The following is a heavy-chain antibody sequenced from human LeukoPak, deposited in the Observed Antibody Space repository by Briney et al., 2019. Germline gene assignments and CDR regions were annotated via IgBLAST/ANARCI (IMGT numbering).Heavy chain of an antibody. CDR1: GFTFSSYW. V-gene: IGHV3-48*01. D-gene: IGHD3-22*01. CDR2: ISSSSSTI. CDR3: ARPRDGYYYDSSGYYW. J-gene: IGHJ4*02. Sequence: PGGSLRLSCAASGFTFSSYWMHWVRQAPGKGLEWVSYISSSSSTIYYADSVKGRFTISRDNAKNSLYLQMNSLRAEDTAVYYCARPRDGYYYDSSGYYWWGQGTLVTVSS.